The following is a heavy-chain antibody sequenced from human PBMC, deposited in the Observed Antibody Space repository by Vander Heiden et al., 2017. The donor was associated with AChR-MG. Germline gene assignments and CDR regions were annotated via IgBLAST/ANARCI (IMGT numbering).Heavy chain of an antibody. D-gene: IGHD3-10*01. CDR3: ARGMEGRSKIEVWLKGWFDP. J-gene: IGHJ5*02. CDR1: GDSVSSSTAT. CDR2: AYYRSKWYY. Sequence: QVQLQQSGPGLVKPSQTLLLTCAISGDSVSSSTATWHWVRQSPSRGLEWLGRAYYRSKWYYDYALSVNSRITINLDTSKNQFFLQLNSVTPEDTAVYYCARGMEGRSKIEVWLKGWFDPWGQGTLVTVSS. V-gene: IGHV6-1*01.